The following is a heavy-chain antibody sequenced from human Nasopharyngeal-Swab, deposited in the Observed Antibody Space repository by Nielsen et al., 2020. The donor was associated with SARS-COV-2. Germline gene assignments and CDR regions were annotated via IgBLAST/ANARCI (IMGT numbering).Heavy chain of an antibody. Sequence: GKSLKISCAASGFTFSSHGMHWVRQAPGKGLEWVAVIWYDGSNKYYADSVKGRFTISRDNSKNTLYLQMNSLRAEDTAVYYCTRDIGGKYGYWGQGNLVTVSS. V-gene: IGHV3-33*01. CDR1: GFTFSSHG. CDR2: IWYDGSNK. CDR3: TRDIGGKYGY. D-gene: IGHD4-23*01. J-gene: IGHJ4*02.